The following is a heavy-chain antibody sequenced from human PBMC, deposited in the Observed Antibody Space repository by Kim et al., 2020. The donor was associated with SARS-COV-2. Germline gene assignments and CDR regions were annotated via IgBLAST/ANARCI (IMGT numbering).Heavy chain of an antibody. Sequence: GGSLGLSCAASGFTFSTYGMHWVRQAPGKGLEWVAVISYDGSNKYYADSVKGRFTISRDNSKNTLYLQMNSLRPEDTAVYYCAKEGVVYRLWCFQHWGQGTLVTVSS. CDR3: AKEGVVYRLWCFQH. V-gene: IGHV3-30*18. CDR1: GFTFSTYG. J-gene: IGHJ1*01. CDR2: ISYDGSNK. D-gene: IGHD2-2*02.